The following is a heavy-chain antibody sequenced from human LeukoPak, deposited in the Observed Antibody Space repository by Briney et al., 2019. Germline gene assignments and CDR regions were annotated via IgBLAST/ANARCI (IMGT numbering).Heavy chain of an antibody. V-gene: IGHV3-23*01. CDR1: GFTFSSYA. D-gene: IGHD3-10*01. Sequence: HSGGSLRLSCAASGFTFSSYAMNWVRQAPGKGLEWVSAISGSGGSTHYADSVKGRFTISRDNSKNTLYLQMNSLRAEDTAVYYCAKARGVWGTMVRGVDYWGQGTLVTVSS. J-gene: IGHJ4*02. CDR2: ISGSGGST. CDR3: AKARGVWGTMVRGVDY.